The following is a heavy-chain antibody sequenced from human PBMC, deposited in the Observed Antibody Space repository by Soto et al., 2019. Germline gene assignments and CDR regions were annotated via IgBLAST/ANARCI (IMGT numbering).Heavy chain of an antibody. CDR2: ISSSGSTI. Sequence: PGGSLRLSCAASGFTFSSYEMNWVRQAPGKGLEWVSYISSSGSTIYYADSVKGRFTISRDNAKNSLYLQMNSLRAEDTAVYYCARAAAGTQVGYWGQGTLVTVSS. J-gene: IGHJ4*02. CDR3: ARAAAGTQVGY. CDR1: GFTFSSYE. D-gene: IGHD6-13*01. V-gene: IGHV3-48*03.